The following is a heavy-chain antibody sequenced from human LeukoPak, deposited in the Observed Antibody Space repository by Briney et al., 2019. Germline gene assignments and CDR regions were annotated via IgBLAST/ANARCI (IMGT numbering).Heavy chain of an antibody. J-gene: IGHJ4*02. CDR2: IYYSGGT. V-gene: IGHV4-59*01. CDR3: ARASRVGAQLDY. Sequence: SETLSLSCAVSGGSISSYYWSWVRQPPGKGLEWIGYIYYSGGTNYNTSLTSRVTISVDTSKNQLSLKLSSVTAADTAVYYCARASRVGAQLDYWGQGTLVTVSS. CDR1: GGSISSYY. D-gene: IGHD1-26*01.